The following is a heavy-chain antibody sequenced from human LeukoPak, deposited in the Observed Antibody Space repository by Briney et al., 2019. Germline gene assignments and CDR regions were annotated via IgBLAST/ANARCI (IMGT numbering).Heavy chain of an antibody. J-gene: IGHJ4*02. D-gene: IGHD2/OR15-2a*01. CDR2: ISDIGSI. V-gene: IGHV4-59*08. CDR1: GGSISSYY. CDR3: AGRHPRNTVDF. Sequence: SETLSLTCTVSGGSISSYYWSWIRQPPGKGLEWIAYISDIGSINYNPSLKSRVTISLDTSKNQFSLKLSSVTAADTAVYYCAGRHPRNTVDFWGRGTLVTVSS.